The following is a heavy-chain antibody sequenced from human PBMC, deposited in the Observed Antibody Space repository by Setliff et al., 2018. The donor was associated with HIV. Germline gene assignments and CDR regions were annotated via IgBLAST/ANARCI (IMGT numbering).Heavy chain of an antibody. CDR2: IYSTGST. V-gene: IGHV4-61*02. D-gene: IGHD3-9*01. J-gene: IGHJ2*01. CDR1: GDSISSGNYY. Sequence: SETLSLTCTFSGDSISSGNYYWSWIRQPAGKGLEWIGRIYSTGSTNYNPSLKSRVTISSDTSKNLFFLKLTTVTAADAAVYYCTRDTGYILSGYRPHWYFDLWGRGTLVTVSS. CDR3: TRDTGYILSGYRPHWYFDL.